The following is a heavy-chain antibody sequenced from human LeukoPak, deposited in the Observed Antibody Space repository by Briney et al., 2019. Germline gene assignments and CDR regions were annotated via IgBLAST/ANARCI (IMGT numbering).Heavy chain of an antibody. V-gene: IGHV3-11*01. D-gene: IGHD3-22*01. CDR2: ISGSSDAI. CDR1: GFRFSDYY. Sequence: GGSLRLSCVVSGFRFSDYYMSWIRQPPGKSLELILYISGSSDAIYYTDSVKGRFTISRDNAKNSLYLQLDSLSAEDTAVYYCASLYDSTGFCFDYWGQGALVTVSS. J-gene: IGHJ4*02. CDR3: ASLYDSTGFCFDY.